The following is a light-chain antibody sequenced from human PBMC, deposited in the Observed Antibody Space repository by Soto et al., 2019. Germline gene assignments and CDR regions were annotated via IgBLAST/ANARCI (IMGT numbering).Light chain of an antibody. Sequence: QSVLTQPASVSGSPGQSITISCTGTSSDVGGYNYVSWYQQRPGKAPILMIYDVSYRPSGISTRFSGSKSGNTASLTISGLQAEDEADYYCSSYTSTSVVFGGGTKLTVL. V-gene: IGLV2-14*01. J-gene: IGLJ2*01. CDR2: DVS. CDR1: SSDVGGYNY. CDR3: SSYTSTSVV.